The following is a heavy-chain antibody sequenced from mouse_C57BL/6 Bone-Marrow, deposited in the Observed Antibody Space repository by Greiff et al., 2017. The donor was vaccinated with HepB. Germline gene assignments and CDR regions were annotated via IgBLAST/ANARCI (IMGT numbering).Heavy chain of an antibody. CDR1: GYTFTSYG. CDR3: AIYYGSSQAWFAY. CDR2: IYPRSGNT. D-gene: IGHD1-1*01. V-gene: IGHV1-81*01. J-gene: IGHJ3*01. Sequence: QVQLKESGAELARPGASVKLSCKASGYTFTSYGISWVKQRTGQGLEWIGEIYPRSGNTYYNEKFKGKATLTADKSSSTAYMELRSLTSEDSAVYFCAIYYGSSQAWFAYWGQGTLVTVSA.